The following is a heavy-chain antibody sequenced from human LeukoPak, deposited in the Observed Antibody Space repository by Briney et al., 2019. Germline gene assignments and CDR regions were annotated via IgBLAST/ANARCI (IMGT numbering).Heavy chain of an antibody. CDR2: LYRGGTA. J-gene: IGHJ4*02. V-gene: IGHV3-66*01. Sequence: PGGSLRLSCAASGFTVRSNYMSWVRQAPGKGLEWVSVLYRGGTANYADSVQGRFIISRDNSKNTLYLQMNSLRAEDTAVNYCARDHDDGDYFFDYWGQGTLVTVSS. D-gene: IGHD4-17*01. CDR1: GFTVRSNY. CDR3: ARDHDDGDYFFDY.